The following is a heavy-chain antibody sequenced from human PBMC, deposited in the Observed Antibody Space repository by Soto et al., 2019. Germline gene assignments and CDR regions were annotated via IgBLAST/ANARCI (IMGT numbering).Heavy chain of an antibody. CDR1: GGSISSYY. CDR3: ARAIRFLESRGGYGMDV. J-gene: IGHJ6*02. V-gene: IGHV4-59*01. CDR2: IYYSGST. D-gene: IGHD3-3*01. Sequence: KPSETLSLTCTVSGGSISSYYWSWIRQPPGKGPEWIGYIYYSGSTNYNPSLKSRVTISVDTSKNQFSLKLSSVTAADTAVYYCARAIRFLESRGGYGMDVWGQGTTVTVSS.